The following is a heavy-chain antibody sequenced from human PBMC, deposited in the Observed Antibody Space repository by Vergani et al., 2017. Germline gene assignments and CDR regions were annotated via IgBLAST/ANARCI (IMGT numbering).Heavy chain of an antibody. Sequence: EVQLVESGGGLVQPGGSLRLSCAASGFTFSSYWMSWVRQAPGKGLEWVANIKQDGSEKYYVDSVKGRFTISRDDSKNTLYLQMNSLKTEDTAVYYCTTVGVATTITPRNFDYWGQGTLVTVSS. CDR1: GFTFSSYW. CDR2: IKQDGSEK. CDR3: TTVGVATTITPRNFDY. J-gene: IGHJ4*02. V-gene: IGHV3-7*03. D-gene: IGHD5-12*01.